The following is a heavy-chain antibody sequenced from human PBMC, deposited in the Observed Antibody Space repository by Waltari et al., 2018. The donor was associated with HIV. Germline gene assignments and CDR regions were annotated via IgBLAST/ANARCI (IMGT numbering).Heavy chain of an antibody. V-gene: IGHV3-30*18. Sequence: QVQLVESGGGVVKPGGSLRLSCTASGFMFGGYVMAWVRQAPGKGLEWVAATSFDGSNNYYAQSVKGRFTISRDNVKNMLHLQMNSLKIEDTAVYYCAKDKSGSLHYYYYYGMDVWGKGTTVAASS. CDR2: TSFDGSNN. D-gene: IGHD1-26*01. CDR3: AKDKSGSLHYYYYYGMDV. J-gene: IGHJ6*04. CDR1: GFMFGGYV.